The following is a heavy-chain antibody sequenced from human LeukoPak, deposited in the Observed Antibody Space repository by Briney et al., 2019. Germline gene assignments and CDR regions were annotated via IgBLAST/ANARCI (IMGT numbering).Heavy chain of an antibody. CDR2: ISSSSAHI. CDR1: GFTFSSYS. D-gene: IGHD1-26*01. J-gene: IGHJ4*02. Sequence: GGSLRLSCAASGFTFSSYSMNWLRQAPGKGLEWVSFISSSSAHINYADSVKGRFTISRDNPRNSLYLQMNSLRAEDTAVYYCARDIGGSYTAIDYWGQGTLVTVSS. CDR3: ARDIGGSYTAIDY. V-gene: IGHV3-21*01.